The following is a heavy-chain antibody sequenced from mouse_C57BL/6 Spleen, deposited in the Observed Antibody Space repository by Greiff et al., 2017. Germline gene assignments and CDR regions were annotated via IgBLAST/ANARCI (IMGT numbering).Heavy chain of an antibody. D-gene: IGHD2-5*01. CDR2: IHPSDSDT. Sequence: QVHVKQPGAELVKPGASVKVSCKASGYTFTSYWMHWVKQRPGQGLEWIGRIHPSDSDTNYNQKFKGKATLTVDKSSSTAYMQLSSLTSEDSAVYYCAIDYSNYDYAKDYWGQGTSVTVSS. CDR3: AIDYSNYDYAKDY. V-gene: IGHV1-74*01. CDR1: GYTFTSYW. J-gene: IGHJ4*01.